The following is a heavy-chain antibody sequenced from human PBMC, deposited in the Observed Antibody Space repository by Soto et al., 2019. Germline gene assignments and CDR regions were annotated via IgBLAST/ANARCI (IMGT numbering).Heavy chain of an antibody. J-gene: IGHJ6*02. Sequence: QVQLQQWGAGLLKPSETLSLTCAVYGGSFSGYYWSWIRQPPGKGLEWIGEINHSGSTNYNPSLKSRVTISVDTSKNQFSLKVSSVTAADTAVYYCAKDIAHQTYYDFWSGYRYYYYYGMDVWGQGTTVTVSS. V-gene: IGHV4-34*01. CDR3: AKDIAHQTYYDFWSGYRYYYYYGMDV. CDR2: INHSGST. CDR1: GGSFSGYY. D-gene: IGHD3-3*01.